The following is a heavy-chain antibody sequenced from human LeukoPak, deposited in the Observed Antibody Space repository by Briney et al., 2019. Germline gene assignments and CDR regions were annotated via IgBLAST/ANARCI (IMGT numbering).Heavy chain of an antibody. CDR2: INTNTGNP. V-gene: IGHV7-4-1*02. Sequence: ASVKVSSKASVYTFTSYVISWVRRAPGHGLEWRGWINTNTGNPTYAQGFTGRFVFSLDTFVSTAYLQISSLKADDTAVYYCARASLGYYYMDVWGKGTTVTVSS. CDR3: ARASLGYYYMDV. CDR1: VYTFTSYV. D-gene: IGHD3-10*01. J-gene: IGHJ6*03.